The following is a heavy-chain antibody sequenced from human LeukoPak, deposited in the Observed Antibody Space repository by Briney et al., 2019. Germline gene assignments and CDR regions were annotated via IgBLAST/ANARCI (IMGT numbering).Heavy chain of an antibody. V-gene: IGHV3-23*01. D-gene: IGHD1-26*01. J-gene: IGHJ4*02. CDR2: IRSSDGRI. Sequence: GGSLRLSCAASGFTFSTSAMTWVRQAPGKGLEWVSSIRSSDGRIYYTDSVKGRFTFSRDNSKNTLYLQMNSLRAEDTAVYYCAKGGKWDVTPFDYWGQGTLVTVSS. CDR3: AKGGKWDVTPFDY. CDR1: GFTFSTSA.